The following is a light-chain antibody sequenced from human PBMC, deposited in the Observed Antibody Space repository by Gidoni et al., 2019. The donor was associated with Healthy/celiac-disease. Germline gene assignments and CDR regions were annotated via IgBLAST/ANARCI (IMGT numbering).Light chain of an antibody. J-gene: IGLJ1*01. CDR1: SSDVGGYNY. Sequence: QPALTQPASVSGSPGQPITISCTATSSDVGGYNYVSWYQQHPGKAPKLMIYEVSNRPSGVSNRFSGSKSGNTASLTISGLQAEDEADYYCSSYTSSSTLVFGTGTKVTVL. CDR2: EVS. CDR3: SSYTSSSTLV. V-gene: IGLV2-14*01.